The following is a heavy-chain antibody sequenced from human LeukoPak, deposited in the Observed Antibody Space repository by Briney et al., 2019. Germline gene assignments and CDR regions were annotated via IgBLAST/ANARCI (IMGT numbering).Heavy chain of an antibody. D-gene: IGHD5-18*01. J-gene: IGHJ4*02. CDR2: MYTSG. V-gene: IGHV4-4*09. Sequence: SETLSLTCTVSGGSIISYYWSWIRQPPGRGLEWIGYMYTSGSTSESTNYNPSLKSRVTMSLDTSKNQFSLRLSSVTAADTAVYYCARHPRGYSLGYHHLEFWGPGTLVTVSS. CDR1: GGSIISYY. CDR3: ARHPRGYSLGYHHLEF.